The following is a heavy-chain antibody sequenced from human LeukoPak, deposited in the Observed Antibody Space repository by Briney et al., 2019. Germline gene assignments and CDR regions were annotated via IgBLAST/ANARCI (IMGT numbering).Heavy chain of an antibody. D-gene: IGHD3-10*01. Sequence: GGSLRLSCAASEFVFSDYYMSCVRQAPGKGLEWVSYISSGGDTKYYAGSVKGRFTISRDNAKNSLYLQMNNLRAEGTAMYYCAREMGGDYGSGTFFDLWGQGNMVTLSS. CDR1: EFVFSDYY. V-gene: IGHV3-11*01. CDR3: AREMGGDYGSGTFFDL. J-gene: IGHJ4*02. CDR2: ISSGGDTK.